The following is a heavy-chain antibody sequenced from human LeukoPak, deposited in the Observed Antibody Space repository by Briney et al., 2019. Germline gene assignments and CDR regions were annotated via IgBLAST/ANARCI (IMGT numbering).Heavy chain of an antibody. CDR3: ARGIDSSGYPWPLLDY. V-gene: IGHV1-69*05. J-gene: IGHJ4*01. D-gene: IGHD3-22*01. CDR1: GGTFSSYA. Sequence: ASVKVSCKASGGTFSSYAISWVRQAPGQGLEWMGGIIPIFGTANYAQKFQGRVTITTDESTSTAYMELSSLRSEDTAVYYCARGIDSSGYPWPLLDYXXXGTXVTVXS. CDR2: IIPIFGTA.